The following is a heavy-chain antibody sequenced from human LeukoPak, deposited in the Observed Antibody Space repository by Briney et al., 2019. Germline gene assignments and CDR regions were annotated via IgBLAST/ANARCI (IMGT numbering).Heavy chain of an antibody. J-gene: IGHJ4*02. CDR2: ILYDGTNK. Sequence: PGGSLRLSCAASGFTFSGYGMQWVRQAPGKGLVWVAVILYDGTNKYYADSVKGRFTISRDNSKSTLYLQMDSLRPEDTAVYYCARGWPPDYWGQGTLVTVSS. CDR3: ARGWPPDY. V-gene: IGHV3-30-3*01. D-gene: IGHD5-24*01. CDR1: GFTFSGYG.